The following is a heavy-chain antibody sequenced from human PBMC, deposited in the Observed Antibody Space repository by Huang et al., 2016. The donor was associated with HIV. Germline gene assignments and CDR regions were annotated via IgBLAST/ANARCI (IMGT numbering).Heavy chain of an antibody. CDR3: ARGGPYSRDYYYYGMDV. V-gene: IGHV4-59*01. D-gene: IGHD6-13*01. CDR1: GGSISSYY. J-gene: IGHJ6*02. Sequence: QVQLQESGPGLVKPSETLSLTCTVSGGSISSYYWSWIRQPPGKGLVWIGYIHYSGSTNYNPSLKSRVTTSVDTSKNQFFLKLSSVTAADTAVYYCARGGPYSRDYYYYGMDVWGQGTTVTVSS. CDR2: IHYSGST.